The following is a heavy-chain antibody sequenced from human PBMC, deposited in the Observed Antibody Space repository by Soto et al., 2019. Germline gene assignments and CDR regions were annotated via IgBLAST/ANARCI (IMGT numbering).Heavy chain of an antibody. D-gene: IGHD3-22*01. CDR2: INPSGGST. CDR1: GYTFTSYY. V-gene: IGHV1-46*01. CDR3: ARRGYYYDSSAPAAFDI. Sequence: VKVSCKASGYTFTSYYMHWVRQAPGQGLEWMGIINPSGGSTSYAQKFQGRVTMTRDTSTSTVYMELSSLRSEDTAVYYCARRGYYYDSSAPAAFDIWGQGTMVTVSS. J-gene: IGHJ3*02.